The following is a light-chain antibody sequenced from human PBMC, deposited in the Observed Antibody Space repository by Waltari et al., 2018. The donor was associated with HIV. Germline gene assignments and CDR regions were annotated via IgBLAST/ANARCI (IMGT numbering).Light chain of an antibody. Sequence: HSALPQPAYVSVSDGQQITVSRSGTWGEFGIYEFAPWYQHFPGKAPKRSLYDVNERPSGVSPRYSGSKSGNTASLVISGLQSEDEADYYCCSYAGSGTFVVFGGGTRLTV. J-gene: IGLJ3*02. V-gene: IGLV2-23*02. CDR1: WGEFGIYEF. CDR2: DVN. CDR3: CSYAGSGTFVV.